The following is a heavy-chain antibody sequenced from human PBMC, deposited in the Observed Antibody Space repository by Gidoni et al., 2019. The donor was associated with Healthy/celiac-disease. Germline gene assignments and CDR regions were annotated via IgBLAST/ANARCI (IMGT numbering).Heavy chain of an antibody. CDR1: GFTFDDYA. CDR2: ISWKSGSI. V-gene: IGHV3-9*01. CDR3: AKGNWFDP. Sequence: EVQLVESGGGLVQPGRSLRLSCAAAGFTFDDYAMHWVRQAPGKGLEWVSGISWKSGSIGYADSVKGRFTISRDNAKNSLYLQMNSLRAEDTALYYCAKGNWFDPWGQGTLVTVSS. J-gene: IGHJ5*02.